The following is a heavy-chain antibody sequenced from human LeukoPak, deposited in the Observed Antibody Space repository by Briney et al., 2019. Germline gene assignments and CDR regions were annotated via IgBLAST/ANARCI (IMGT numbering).Heavy chain of an antibody. CDR2: ISYGSNYM. CDR3: ARGLMTTVRGVTKNYYSLDV. CDR1: GFTFSTYN. D-gene: IGHD3-10*01. J-gene: IGHJ6*02. V-gene: IGHV3-21*06. Sequence: GGSLRLSCAASGFTFSTYNMNWVRQAPGKGLEWVSYISYGSNYMYYTDSVKGRFTVSRDNAKNSLYLQMNSLRADDTAVYYCARGLMTTVRGVTKNYYSLDVWGQGTTVTVSS.